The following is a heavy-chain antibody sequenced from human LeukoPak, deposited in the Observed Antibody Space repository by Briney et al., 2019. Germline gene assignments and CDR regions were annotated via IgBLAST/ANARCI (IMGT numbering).Heavy chain of an antibody. Sequence: ASVKVSCKASGYTFTSYGISWVRQAPGQGLEWMGWISAYNGITNYAQKLQGRVTMTTDTSTSTAYMELRSLRSDDTAVYYCARHRWWGHHYYGMDVWGQGTTVTVSS. CDR1: GYTFTSYG. J-gene: IGHJ6*02. V-gene: IGHV1-18*01. CDR3: ARHRWWGHHYYGMDV. CDR2: ISAYNGIT. D-gene: IGHD2-15*01.